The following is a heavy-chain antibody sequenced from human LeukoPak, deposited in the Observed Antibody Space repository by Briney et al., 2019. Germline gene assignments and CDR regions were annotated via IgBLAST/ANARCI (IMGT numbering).Heavy chain of an antibody. CDR2: INPNSGGT. CDR1: GYTFTGYY. V-gene: IGHV1-2*02. Sequence: ASVKVSCKASGYTFTGYYMHWVRQAPGQGLEWMGWINPNSGGTNYAQKFQGRVTMTRDTSISTAYTELSSLRSEDTAVYYCARGSLLWFGELFILDYMDVWGKGTTVTISS. CDR3: ARGSLLWFGELFILDYMDV. J-gene: IGHJ6*03. D-gene: IGHD3-10*01.